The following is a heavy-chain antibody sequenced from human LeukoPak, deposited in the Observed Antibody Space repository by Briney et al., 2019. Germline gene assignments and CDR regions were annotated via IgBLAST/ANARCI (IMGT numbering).Heavy chain of an antibody. D-gene: IGHD6-13*01. Sequence: SQTLSLTCTVSGGSISSGSYYWSWIRQPAGKGLEWIGRIYTSGSTNYNPSLKSRVTISVDTSKNQFSLKLSSVTVADTAVYYFARRGYSSSWNYYYMDVWGKGTTVTVSS. V-gene: IGHV4-61*02. J-gene: IGHJ6*03. CDR3: ARRGYSSSWNYYYMDV. CDR2: IYTSGST. CDR1: GGSISSGSYY.